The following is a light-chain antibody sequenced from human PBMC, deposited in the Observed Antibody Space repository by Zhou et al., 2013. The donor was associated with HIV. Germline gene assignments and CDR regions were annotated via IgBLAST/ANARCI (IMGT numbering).Light chain of an antibody. CDR1: QGFSNY. CDR2: AAS. J-gene: IGKJ1*01. V-gene: IGKV1-27*01. CDR3: LQHNSYPRT. Sequence: DIQMTQSPSSLSASVGDRVTITCRARQGFSNYLAWYQQKPGKVPKLLIYAASTLQSGVPSRFSGSGSGTEFTLTISSLQPEDFATYYCLQHNSYPRTFGQGTKVEIK.